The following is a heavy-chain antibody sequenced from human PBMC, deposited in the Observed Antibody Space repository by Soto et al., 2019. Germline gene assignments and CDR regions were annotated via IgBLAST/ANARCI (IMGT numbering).Heavy chain of an antibody. CDR2: ISYDGNNK. D-gene: IGHD2-15*01. CDR1: GFILSTYA. CDR3: ARAGCDGGSCYTLVGLRYGMDV. Sequence: QVQLVESGGGVVQPGRSLRLSCAASGFILSTYAMYWVRQAPGKGLEWVAVISYDGNNKYYAYSVKGRFTISRDNSKNTLYLQMNSLRAEDTAVYYCARAGCDGGSCYTLVGLRYGMDVWGQGTTVTVSS. J-gene: IGHJ6*02. V-gene: IGHV3-30-3*01.